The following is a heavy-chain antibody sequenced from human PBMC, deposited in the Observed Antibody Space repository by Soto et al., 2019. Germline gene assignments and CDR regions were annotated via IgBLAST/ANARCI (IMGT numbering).Heavy chain of an antibody. V-gene: IGHV1-69*13. J-gene: IGHJ4*02. CDR3: ASRDQYDFWSGSSTVYFDY. Sequence: GASVKVSCKASGGTFSSYAISWVRQAPGQGLEWMGGIIPIFGTENYAQKFQGRVTITADESTSTAYMELSSLRSEDTAVYYCASRDQYDFWSGSSTVYFDYWGQGTLVTVSS. D-gene: IGHD3-3*01. CDR2: IIPIFGTE. CDR1: GGTFSSYA.